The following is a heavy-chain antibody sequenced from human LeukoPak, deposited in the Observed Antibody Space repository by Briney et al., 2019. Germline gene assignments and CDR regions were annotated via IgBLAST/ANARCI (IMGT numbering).Heavy chain of an antibody. CDR2: IYYSGST. D-gene: IGHD3-10*01. V-gene: IGHV4-31*03. CDR1: GGSISSGGYY. Sequence: SQTLSLTCTVSGGSISSGGYYWSWIRQHPGKGLEWIGYIYYSGSTYYNPSLKSRVTISVDTSKNQFSLKLSSVTAADTAVYYCAISITMVRGVILDAFDIWGQGTMVTVSS. J-gene: IGHJ3*02. CDR3: AISITMVRGVILDAFDI.